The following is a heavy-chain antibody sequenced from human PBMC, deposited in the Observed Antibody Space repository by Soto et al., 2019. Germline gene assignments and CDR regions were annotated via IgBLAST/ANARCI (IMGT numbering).Heavy chain of an antibody. CDR2: ISTSSTYI. CDR1: GFTLSAYS. D-gene: IGHD2-2*01. CDR3: ARGCSSASCYYY. Sequence: PGGSLRLSCAASGFTLSAYSMNWVRQTPGKGLEWVSSISTSSTYIHYADSVKGRFTISRDNAKSSLFLQMNSLTAEDTAVYYCARGCSSASCYYYWGQGTLVTVPS. J-gene: IGHJ4*02. V-gene: IGHV3-21*01.